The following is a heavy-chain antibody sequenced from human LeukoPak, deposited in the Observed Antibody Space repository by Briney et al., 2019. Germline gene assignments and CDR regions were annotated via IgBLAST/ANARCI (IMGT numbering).Heavy chain of an antibody. V-gene: IGHV5-51*01. J-gene: IGHJ4*02. CDR2: IYPDDSRT. D-gene: IGHD3-10*01. Sequence: GESLKISCKGSGYRFPKSWIGWVRQMPGKGLEWMGIIYPDDSRTKYSPSFQGQVTMSVDKSISTAYLQWSSLEASDTAIYYCARPNYGSADYWGQGTLLTVSS. CDR1: GYRFPKSW. CDR3: ARPNYGSADY.